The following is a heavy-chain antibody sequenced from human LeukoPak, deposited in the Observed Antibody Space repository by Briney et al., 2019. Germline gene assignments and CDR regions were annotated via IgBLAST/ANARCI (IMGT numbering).Heavy chain of an antibody. CDR3: ARAISGGSCYDY. D-gene: IGHD2-15*01. Sequence: SETLSLTCTVSGGSISSSSYYWGWIRQPPGKGLEWIGSIYYSGSTYYNPSLKSRVTISVDTSKNQFSLKLSSVTAADTAVYYCARAISGGSCYDYWGQGTLVTVSS. V-gene: IGHV4-39*07. CDR2: IYYSGST. J-gene: IGHJ4*02. CDR1: GGSISSSSYY.